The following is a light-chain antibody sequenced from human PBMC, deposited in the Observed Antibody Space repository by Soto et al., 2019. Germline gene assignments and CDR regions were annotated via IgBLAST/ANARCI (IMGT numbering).Light chain of an antibody. J-gene: IGLJ1*01. V-gene: IGLV2-14*01. CDR3: RSYTSGSTYV. Sequence: LTHPASVAGSPGQSITIALTGSSTDVGGYNYGSWYQQHPGKAPKVMIYEVSNRPSGVSNRFSGSTSGNTASLPISGLQAEDAADYYCRSYTSGSTYVFGTGTKVT. CDR2: EVS. CDR1: STDVGGYNY.